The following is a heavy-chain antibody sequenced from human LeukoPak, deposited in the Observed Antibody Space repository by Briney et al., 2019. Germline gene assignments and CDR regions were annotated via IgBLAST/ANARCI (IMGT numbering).Heavy chain of an antibody. CDR3: AKYLEYCSGGSCYSVGYYYYYGMDV. J-gene: IGHJ6*02. CDR2: ISYDGSNK. Sequence: GGSLRLSCAASGFTFSSYGMHWVRQAPGKGLEWVAVISYDGSNKYYADSVKGRFTISRDNSKNTLYLQMNSLRAEDTAVYYCAKYLEYCSGGSCYSVGYYYYYGMDVWGQGTTVTVSS. CDR1: GFTFSSYG. V-gene: IGHV3-30*18. D-gene: IGHD2-15*01.